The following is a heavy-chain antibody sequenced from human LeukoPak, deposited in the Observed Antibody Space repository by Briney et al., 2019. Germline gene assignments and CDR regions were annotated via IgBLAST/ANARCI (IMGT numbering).Heavy chain of an antibody. CDR3: ARLAVAGTLGY. V-gene: IGHV4-59*08. Sequence: PSETLSLTCTVSGGSISSYYWSWIRQPPGKGLEWIGYIYYTGSTNYNPSLKSRVTISVDTSKNQFSLKLSSVTAADTAVYYCARLAVAGTLGYWGQGTLVTVSS. J-gene: IGHJ4*02. CDR1: GGSISSYY. CDR2: IYYTGST. D-gene: IGHD6-19*01.